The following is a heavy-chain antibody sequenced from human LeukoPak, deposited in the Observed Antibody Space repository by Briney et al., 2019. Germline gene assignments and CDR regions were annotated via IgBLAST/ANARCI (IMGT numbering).Heavy chain of an antibody. CDR1: GFTFSSYG. Sequence: GGSLRLSCAASGFTFSSYGVHWVRQAPGKGLEWVAFMPYDGNNKYYADSVKGRFTISRDNSKNTLYLQMNSLRAEDTAVYYCAKSPIAAAPYYFDYWGQGTLVTVSS. CDR3: AKSPIAAAPYYFDY. D-gene: IGHD6-13*01. V-gene: IGHV3-30*02. J-gene: IGHJ4*02. CDR2: MPYDGNNK.